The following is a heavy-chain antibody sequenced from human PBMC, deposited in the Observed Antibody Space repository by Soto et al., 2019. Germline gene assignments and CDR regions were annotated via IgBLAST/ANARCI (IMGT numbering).Heavy chain of an antibody. CDR2: INHSGST. V-gene: IGHV4-34*01. CDR3: ASPLIYCSSTSCYDY. CDR1: GGSFSGYY. J-gene: IGHJ4*02. Sequence: SETLSLTCAVYGGSFSGYYWSWIRQPPGKGLEWIGEINHSGSTNYNPSLKSRVTISVDTSKNQFSLKLSSVTAADTAVYYCASPLIYCSSTSCYDYWGQGTLVTVSS. D-gene: IGHD2-2*01.